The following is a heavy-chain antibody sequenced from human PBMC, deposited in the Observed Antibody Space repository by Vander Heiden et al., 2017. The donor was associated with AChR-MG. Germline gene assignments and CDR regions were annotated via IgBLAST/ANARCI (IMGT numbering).Heavy chain of an antibody. Sequence: QVQLVQSGAEVKKPGSSVKVSCKASGGTFSSYAISWVRQAPGQGLEWMGGIIPIFGTANYAQKFQGRVTITADESTSTAYMELSSLRSEDTAVYYCARSGDLIQLWPLRYFDYWGQGTLVTVSS. J-gene: IGHJ4*02. D-gene: IGHD5-18*01. CDR3: ARSGDLIQLWPLRYFDY. CDR2: IIPIFGTA. CDR1: GGTFSSYA. V-gene: IGHV1-69*01.